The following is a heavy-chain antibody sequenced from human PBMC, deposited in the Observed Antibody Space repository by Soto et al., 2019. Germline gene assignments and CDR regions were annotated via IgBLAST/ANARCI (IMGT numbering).Heavy chain of an antibody. CDR3: ARLYVDTARFFDY. Sequence: PSETLSLTCTVSGGSISSSSYYWGWIRQPPGKGLEWIGSIYYSGSTYYNPSLKSRVTISVDTSKNQFSLKLSSVTAADTAVYYCARLYVDTARFFDYWGQGTLVTVSS. V-gene: IGHV4-39*01. D-gene: IGHD5-18*01. CDR2: IYYSGST. J-gene: IGHJ4*02. CDR1: GGSISSSSYY.